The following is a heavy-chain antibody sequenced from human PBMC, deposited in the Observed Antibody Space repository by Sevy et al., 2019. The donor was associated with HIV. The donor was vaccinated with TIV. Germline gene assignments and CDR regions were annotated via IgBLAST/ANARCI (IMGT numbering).Heavy chain of an antibody. CDR1: GFTFSKNS. CDR2: LSFGCGEI. CDR3: ARKGCTKPHDY. J-gene: IGHJ4*02. Sequence: GGSLRLSCAASGFTFSKNSMSWVRQPPGKGLEWVSTLSFGCGEINYADSVKGRFTISRDNSKSSVYLQMNNLRPEDTAVYYCARKGCTKPHDYWGQGTLVTVSS. V-gene: IGHV3-23*01. D-gene: IGHD2-8*01.